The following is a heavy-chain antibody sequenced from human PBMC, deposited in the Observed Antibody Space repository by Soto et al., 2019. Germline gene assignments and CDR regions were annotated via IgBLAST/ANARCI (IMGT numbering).Heavy chain of an antibody. D-gene: IGHD3-16*01. CDR2: IYYSGST. CDR1: GGSISSYY. CDR3: ARLSGGVPDY. V-gene: IGHV4-59*08. J-gene: IGHJ4*02. Sequence: SETLSLTCAVSGGSISSYYWSWIRQPPGKGLEWIGYIYYSGSTNYNPSLKSRVTISVDTSKNQFSLKLSSVTAADTAVYYCARLSGGVPDYWGQGTLVTVS.